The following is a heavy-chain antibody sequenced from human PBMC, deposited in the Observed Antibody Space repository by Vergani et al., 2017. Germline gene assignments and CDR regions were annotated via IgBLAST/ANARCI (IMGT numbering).Heavy chain of an antibody. J-gene: IGHJ4*02. CDR3: ATLNSYGRPFDY. D-gene: IGHD5-18*01. CDR1: GGSISSYY. V-gene: IGHV4-59*01. CDR2: IYYSGST. Sequence: QVQLQESGPGLVKPSETLSLTCTVSGGSISSYYWSWIRQPPGKGLEWIGYIYYSGSTNYNPSLKSRVTISVDTSKNQFSLKLSSVTAADTAVYYCATLNSYGRPFDYWGQGTLVTVSS.